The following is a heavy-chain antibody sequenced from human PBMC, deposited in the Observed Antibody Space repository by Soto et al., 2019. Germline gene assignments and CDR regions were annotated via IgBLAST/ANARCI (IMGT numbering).Heavy chain of an antibody. CDR2: ISGNGGTT. Sequence: GGSLRLSCSASGFTFSTYAMHWVRQAPGKGLEYVSAISGNGGTTYYADSVKGRFTISRDNSKNTLYLQMSSLRAEDTAVYYCVKDNGYNCNYSFDYWGQGTPVTVYS. D-gene: IGHD1-7*01. J-gene: IGHJ4*02. CDR1: GFTFSTYA. CDR3: VKDNGYNCNYSFDY. V-gene: IGHV3-64D*06.